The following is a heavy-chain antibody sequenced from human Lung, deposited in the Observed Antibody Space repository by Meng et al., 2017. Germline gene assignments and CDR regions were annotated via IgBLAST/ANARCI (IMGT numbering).Heavy chain of an antibody. CDR3: ARGPTTMAHDFDY. D-gene: IGHD4-11*01. CDR1: GGSFSDYY. V-gene: IGHV4-34*01. CDR2: INHSGST. Sequence: QVQLWPGGACLLKPSETLSLTCVVSGGSFSDYYWSWIRQPPGKGLEWIGEINHSGSTNYNPSLESRATISVDTSQNNLSLKLSSVTAADSAVYYCARGPTTMAHDFDYWGQGTLVTVSS. J-gene: IGHJ4*02.